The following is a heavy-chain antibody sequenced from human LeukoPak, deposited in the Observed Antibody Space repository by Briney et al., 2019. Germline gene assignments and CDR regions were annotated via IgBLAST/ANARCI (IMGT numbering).Heavy chain of an antibody. CDR2: ISYDGSNK. CDR1: GFTFSSYA. Sequence: GGSLRLSCAASGFTFSSYAMHWVRQAPGNGLEWGAVISYDGSNKYYADSVKGRFTSSRDNSKNTLYLQMNSLRAEDTAVYYCARAGASRAPKGMDVWGQGTTVTVSS. CDR3: ARAGASRAPKGMDV. J-gene: IGHJ6*02. V-gene: IGHV3-30*04. D-gene: IGHD3-10*01.